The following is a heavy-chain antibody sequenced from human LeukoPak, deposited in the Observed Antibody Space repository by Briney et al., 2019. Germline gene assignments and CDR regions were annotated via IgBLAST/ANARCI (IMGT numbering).Heavy chain of an antibody. CDR1: GFTLSDYW. J-gene: IGHJ4*02. CDR3: ARGSGLQYNQYFDY. D-gene: IGHD4-11*01. V-gene: IGHV3-7*01. Sequence: GGSLRLSCAASGFTLSDYWMSWVRQAPGKGPEWVANIKQDGSEKYQVDSVKGRFTISRDNAKNSLYLQMNSLRAEDTAVYYCARGSGLQYNQYFDYWGQGTLVTVSS. CDR2: IKQDGSEK.